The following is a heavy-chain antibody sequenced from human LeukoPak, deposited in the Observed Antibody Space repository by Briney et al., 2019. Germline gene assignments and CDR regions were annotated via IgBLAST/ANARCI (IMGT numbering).Heavy chain of an antibody. D-gene: IGHD6-13*01. V-gene: IGHV3-30-3*01. J-gene: IGHJ4*02. CDR1: GFTFSSYA. Sequence: GRSLRLSCAASGFTFSSYAMHWVRQAPGKGLEWVAVISYDGSNKYYADSVKGRFTISRDNSKNTLYLQMNSLRAEDTAVYYCAKDQGIAAADTTHDYWGQGTLVTVSS. CDR3: AKDQGIAAADTTHDY. CDR2: ISYDGSNK.